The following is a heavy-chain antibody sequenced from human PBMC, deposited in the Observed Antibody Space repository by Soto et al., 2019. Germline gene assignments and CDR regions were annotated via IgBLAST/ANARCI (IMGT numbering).Heavy chain of an antibody. Sequence: QVQLQQWGAGLLRPSETLSLTCAVYGGSFSDYFWNWIRQSPGKGLEWIGEINHSGSTNYAPSLKSRVTISLDMSKNQFSLRLSSVTAADTAVYYCAPRLTTRRMGVDPWGQGTLVTVSS. V-gene: IGHV4-34*01. CDR1: GGSFSDYF. CDR2: INHSGST. J-gene: IGHJ5*02. CDR3: APRLTTRRMGVDP. D-gene: IGHD1-1*01.